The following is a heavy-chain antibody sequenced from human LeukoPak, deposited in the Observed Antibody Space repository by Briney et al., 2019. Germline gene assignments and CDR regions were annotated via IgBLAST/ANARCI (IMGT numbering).Heavy chain of an antibody. Sequence: SQTLSLTYSVSGGSMRSDSSFWSWIRQPAGKGLEWIGRIYATGNTNYNPSLKRRVTISVDTSKNQFSLELTSVTAADTAVYYCARELGSDYGGYSPWGQGTLVTVSS. CDR1: GGSMRSDSSF. CDR2: IYATGNT. CDR3: ARELGSDYGGYSP. V-gene: IGHV4-61*02. D-gene: IGHD4-23*01. J-gene: IGHJ5*02.